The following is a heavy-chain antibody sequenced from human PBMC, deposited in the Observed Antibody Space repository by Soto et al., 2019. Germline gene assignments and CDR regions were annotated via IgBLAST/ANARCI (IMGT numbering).Heavy chain of an antibody. V-gene: IGHV4-59*12. J-gene: IGHJ4*02. CDR3: ARTTAAIHLNY. Sequence: PSETLSLTCTVSGGSISSYYWSWIRQPPGKGLEWIGYIYYSGSTNYNPSIKSRVTISVDTSKNQFSLKLNSVTAADTAVYYCARTTAAIHLNYWSQGTLVTVSS. D-gene: IGHD2-21*02. CDR2: IYYSGST. CDR1: GGSISSYY.